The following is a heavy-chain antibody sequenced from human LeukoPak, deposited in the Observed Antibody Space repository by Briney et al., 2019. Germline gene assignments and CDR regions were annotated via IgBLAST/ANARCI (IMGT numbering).Heavy chain of an antibody. CDR1: GYTFTSYG. V-gene: IGHV1-18*01. D-gene: IGHD3-10*01. CDR3: ARDRTIYYYGSGSYNWFDP. CDR2: INTYHGNT. J-gene: IGHJ5*02. Sequence: ASVKVSCKASGYTFTSYGISWVRQVPGQGLEWMGRINTYHGNTNYAQKFQGRVTMTTDTSTSTAYMELRSLRFDDTAVYYCARDRTIYYYGSGSYNWFDPWGQGTLVTVSS.